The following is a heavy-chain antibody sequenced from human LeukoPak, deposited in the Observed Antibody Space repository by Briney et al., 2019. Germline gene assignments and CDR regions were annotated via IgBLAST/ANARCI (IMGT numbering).Heavy chain of an antibody. CDR3: ARGRTTGYYYYGMDV. J-gene: IGHJ6*02. D-gene: IGHD1-7*01. Sequence: GGSLRLSCAAPGFTFSSYAMHWVRQAPGKGLEWVAVISYDGSNKYYADSVKGRFTISRDNSKNTLYLQMNSLRAEDTAVYYCARGRTTGYYYYGMDVWGQGTTVTVSS. CDR1: GFTFSSYA. V-gene: IGHV3-30-3*01. CDR2: ISYDGSNK.